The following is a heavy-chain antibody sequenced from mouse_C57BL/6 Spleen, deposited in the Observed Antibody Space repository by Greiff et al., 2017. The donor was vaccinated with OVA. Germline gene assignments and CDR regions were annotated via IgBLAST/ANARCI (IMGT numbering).Heavy chain of an antibody. CDR1: GYTFTSYW. J-gene: IGHJ2*01. CDR3: ARSGGNYPYYFDY. CDR2: INPSNGGT. V-gene: IGHV1-53*01. Sequence: QVQLQQPGTELVKPGASVKLSCKASGYTFTSYWMPWVKQRPGQGLEWIGNINPSNGGTNYNEKFKSKATLTVDKSSSTAYMQLSSLTSEDSAVYYCARSGGNYPYYFDYWGQGTTLTVSS. D-gene: IGHD2-1*01.